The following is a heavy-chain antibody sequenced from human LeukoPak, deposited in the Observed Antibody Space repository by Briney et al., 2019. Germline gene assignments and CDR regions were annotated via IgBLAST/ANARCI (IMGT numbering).Heavy chain of an antibody. V-gene: IGHV3-9*01. CDR2: ISWNSGSI. CDR1: GFTFDDYA. J-gene: IGHJ6*02. D-gene: IGHD4-11*01. Sequence: GGSLRLSCAASGFTFDDYAMHWVRQAPGKGLEWVSGISWNSGSIGYADSVKGRFTISRDNAKNSLYLQMNSLRAEDTAVYYCARGSSVTTRYYYYYYGMDVWGQGTTVTVSS. CDR3: ARGSSVTTRYYYYYYGMDV.